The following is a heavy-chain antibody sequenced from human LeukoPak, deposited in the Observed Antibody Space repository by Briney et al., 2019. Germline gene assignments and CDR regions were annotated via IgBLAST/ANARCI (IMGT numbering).Heavy chain of an antibody. CDR3: ARVSSWYQDWYFDL. V-gene: IGHV4-38-2*02. CDR2: IYHSGST. D-gene: IGHD6-13*01. Sequence: PSETLSLTCSVSGYSISSGYYWGWIRQPPGKGLEWIGSIYHSGSTYYNPSLKSRVTISVDTSKNQFSLKLSSVTAADTAVYYCARVSSWYQDWYFDLWGRGTLVTVSS. J-gene: IGHJ2*01. CDR1: GYSISSGYY.